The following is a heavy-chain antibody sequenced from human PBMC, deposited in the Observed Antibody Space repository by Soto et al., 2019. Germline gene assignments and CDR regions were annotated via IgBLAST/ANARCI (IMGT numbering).Heavy chain of an antibody. Sequence: QVQLVQSGAEVKKPGASMKISCKASGYLFMDYYIHWLRQAPGQGLEWMGVINPDGGSTSYAQRFQGRLTVTADTSTSTVFLDLNSVTVDDTAFYFCARDPRSWSYVGFWDYWGQGTLVTVST. CDR2: INPDGGST. CDR3: ARDPRSWSYVGFWDY. CDR1: GYLFMDYY. D-gene: IGHD3-16*01. J-gene: IGHJ4*02. V-gene: IGHV1-46*01.